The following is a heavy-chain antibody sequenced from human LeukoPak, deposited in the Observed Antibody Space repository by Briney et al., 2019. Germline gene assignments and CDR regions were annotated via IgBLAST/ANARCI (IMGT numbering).Heavy chain of an antibody. CDR2: IYYSGST. Sequence: SETLSLTCTVSGGSISSYYWSWIRQPPGKGLEWIGYIYYSGSTNYNPSLKSRVTISVDTSKNQFSLKLSSVTAADTAVYYCARHSGYETQFDYWGQGTLVTVSS. CDR3: ARHSGYETQFDY. D-gene: IGHD5-12*01. CDR1: GGSISSYY. V-gene: IGHV4-59*08. J-gene: IGHJ4*02.